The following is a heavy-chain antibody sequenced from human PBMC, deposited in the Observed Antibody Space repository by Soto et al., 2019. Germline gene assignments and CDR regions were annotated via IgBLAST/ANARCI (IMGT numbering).Heavy chain of an antibody. V-gene: IGHV4-34*02. D-gene: IGHD3-10*01. CDR3: ARSFRGVSLD. CDR1: GGSFSYYY. CDR2: INHSGTI. J-gene: IGHJ4*01. Sequence: QVQLQQWGPGLLKPSETLSLTCSVNGGSFSYYYLSWIRQSPGKGLEWIGEINHSGTINFNPSLKSRVTISIYTSENQFSLTRRSVTAADTAIYYCARSFRGVSLDWGHGTLVTVSS.